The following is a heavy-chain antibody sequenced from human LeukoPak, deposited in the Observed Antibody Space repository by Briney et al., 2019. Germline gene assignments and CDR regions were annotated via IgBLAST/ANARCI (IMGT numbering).Heavy chain of an antibody. J-gene: IGHJ6*02. Sequence: GGSLRLSCAASGFTFSSYGMHWVRQAPGKGLEWVAVISYDGSNKYYADSVKGRFTISRDNSKNTLYLQMNSLRAEDTAMYYCAKPDDYADYYYGMDVWGQGTTVTVSS. V-gene: IGHV3-30*18. D-gene: IGHD4-17*01. CDR2: ISYDGSNK. CDR3: AKPDDYADYYYGMDV. CDR1: GFTFSSYG.